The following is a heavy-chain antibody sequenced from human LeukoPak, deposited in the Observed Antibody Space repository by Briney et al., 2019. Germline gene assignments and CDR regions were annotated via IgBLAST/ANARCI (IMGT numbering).Heavy chain of an antibody. J-gene: IGHJ3*02. CDR1: GFSFSSSA. Sequence: ASVKVSCKASGFSFSSSAMQWLRQARGQRLEWIGWIVVGSGNTNYAQKFQERVTMTRDTSTSTVYMELSSLKSADTAVYYCARVRDGYNDAYDIWGQGTMVTVSS. CDR3: ARVRDGYNDAYDI. D-gene: IGHD5-24*01. CDR2: IVVGSGNT. V-gene: IGHV1-58*02.